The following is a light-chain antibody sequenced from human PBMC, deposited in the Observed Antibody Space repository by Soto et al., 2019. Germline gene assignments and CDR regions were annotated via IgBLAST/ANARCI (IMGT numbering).Light chain of an antibody. CDR3: SSYTSITTYV. Sequence: QSVLTQPPSVSGSPGQSVTISCTGTSSDVGSYNRVSWYQQPPGTAPKLTIYEVTNRPSGVPDRFSGSKSGNTASLTISGLQAEDEADYYCSSYTSITTYVFGTGTKVTVL. CDR2: EVT. CDR1: SSDVGSYNR. J-gene: IGLJ1*01. V-gene: IGLV2-18*02.